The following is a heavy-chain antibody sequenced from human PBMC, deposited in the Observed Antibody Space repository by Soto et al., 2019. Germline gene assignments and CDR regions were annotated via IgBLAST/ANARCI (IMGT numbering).Heavy chain of an antibody. J-gene: IGHJ4*02. V-gene: IGHV5-51*01. D-gene: IGHD6-19*01. CDR1: GYSFTNYW. CDR3: ARQRHTAMAVKTGGQYYFDY. Sequence: PGESLKISCKGSGYSFTNYWIAWVRQMPGKGLEWMGIIYPRDSDTEYSPSFQGQVTISADRSISTAYLQWSSLKASDTAMYYCARQRHTAMAVKTGGQYYFDYWGQGTRVTVSS. CDR2: IYPRDSDT.